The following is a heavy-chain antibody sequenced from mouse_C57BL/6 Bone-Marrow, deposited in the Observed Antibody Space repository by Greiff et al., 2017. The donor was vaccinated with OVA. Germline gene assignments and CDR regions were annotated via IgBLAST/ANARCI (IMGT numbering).Heavy chain of an antibody. CDR1: GYTFTSYW. Sequence: QVQLKQPGAELVRPGSSVKLSCKASGYTFTSYWMDWVKQRPGQGLEWIGNIYPSDSETHYNQKFKDKATLTVDKSSSTAYMQLSSLTSEDSAVYYCAIITTVVAPSAMDYWGQGTSVTVSS. D-gene: IGHD1-1*01. V-gene: IGHV1-61*01. CDR2: IYPSDSET. J-gene: IGHJ4*01. CDR3: AIITTVVAPSAMDY.